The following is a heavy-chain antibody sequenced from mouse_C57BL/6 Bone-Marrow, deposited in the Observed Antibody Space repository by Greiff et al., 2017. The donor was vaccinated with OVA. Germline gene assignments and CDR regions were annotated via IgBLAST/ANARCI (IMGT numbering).Heavy chain of an antibody. CDR1: GFTFSSYG. J-gene: IGHJ1*03. CDR3: ARPDDGYWYFDV. V-gene: IGHV5-6*01. D-gene: IGHD2-3*01. Sequence: EVKLVESGGDLVKPGGSLKLSCAASGFTFSSYGMSWVRQTPDKRLEWVATISSGGSYTYYPDSVKGRFPISRDNAKNTLYLQMSSLKSEDTAMYYCARPDDGYWYFDVWGTGTTVTVSS. CDR2: ISSGGSYT.